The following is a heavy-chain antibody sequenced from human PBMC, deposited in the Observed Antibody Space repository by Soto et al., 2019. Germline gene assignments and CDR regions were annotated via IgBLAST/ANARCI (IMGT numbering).Heavy chain of an antibody. CDR1: GFTFSSYA. J-gene: IGHJ4*02. CDR2: ISYDGSNK. Sequence: QVQLVECGGGVVQPGRSLRLSCAASGFTFSSYAMHWVRQAPGKGLEWVAVISYDGSNKYYADSVKGRFTISRDNSKNTLYLQMNSLRAEDTAVYYCARGGARGYWGQGTLVTVSS. D-gene: IGHD1-26*01. V-gene: IGHV3-30-3*01. CDR3: ARGGARGY.